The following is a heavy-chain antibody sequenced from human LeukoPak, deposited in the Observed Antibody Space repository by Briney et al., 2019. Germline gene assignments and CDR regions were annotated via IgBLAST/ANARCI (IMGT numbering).Heavy chain of an antibody. V-gene: IGHV1-2*06. CDR3: ARDFYMVRVVITDF. Sequence: SVKVSCKASGYTFTDYYMHWVRQAPGQGLEWIGRINPYSGGTHSAQKFQGRVTMTRDTSISTAYMELSRLRSDDTAVYYCARDFYMVRVVITDFWGQGTLVAVSS. J-gene: IGHJ4*02. CDR1: GYTFTDYY. CDR2: INPYSGGT. D-gene: IGHD3-10*01.